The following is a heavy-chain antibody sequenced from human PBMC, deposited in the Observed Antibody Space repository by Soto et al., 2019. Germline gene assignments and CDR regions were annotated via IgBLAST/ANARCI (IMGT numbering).Heavy chain of an antibody. CDR3: ARAGGSNWFDP. D-gene: IGHD2-15*01. CDR1: GGTFSSYT. V-gene: IGHV1-69*02. Sequence: ASVKVSCKASGGTFSSYTISWVRQAPGQGLEWMGRIIPILGIANYAQKFQGRVTITADKSTSTAYMELSSLRSEDTAVYYCARAGGSNWFDPWGQGTLVTVSS. J-gene: IGHJ5*02. CDR2: IIPILGIA.